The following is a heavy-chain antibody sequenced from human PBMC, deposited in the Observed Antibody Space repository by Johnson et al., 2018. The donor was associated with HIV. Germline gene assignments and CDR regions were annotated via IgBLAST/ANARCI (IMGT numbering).Heavy chain of an antibody. D-gene: IGHD3-22*01. CDR3: AKETRDSRGAFDI. V-gene: IGHV3-7*01. J-gene: IGHJ3*02. Sequence: VQVVESGGGLVQPGGSLRLSCAGSGFTFSDYWMSWVRRAPGKGLEWVANIQQEVSVKYYVGSVKGRFTIARDNAKSSLYLQMNSLRAEDMAVYYCAKETRDSRGAFDIWGQGTMVTVSS. CDR1: GFTFSDYW. CDR2: IQQEVSVK.